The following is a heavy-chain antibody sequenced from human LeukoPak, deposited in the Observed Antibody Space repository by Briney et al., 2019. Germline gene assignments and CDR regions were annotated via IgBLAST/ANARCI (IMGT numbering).Heavy chain of an antibody. D-gene: IGHD3-16*01. CDR2: IGYDGSKI. V-gene: IGHV3-30*02. Sequence: PGGSLRLSCAASGFTFSRSGMHWVRQAPGKGLEGVTFIGYDGSKIYYPDSVKGRFTISRDNSKNTLYLQMNSLRAEDTAVYYCAKEGRGGFDIWGQGTMVTVSS. J-gene: IGHJ3*02. CDR3: AKEGRGGFDI. CDR1: GFTFSRSG.